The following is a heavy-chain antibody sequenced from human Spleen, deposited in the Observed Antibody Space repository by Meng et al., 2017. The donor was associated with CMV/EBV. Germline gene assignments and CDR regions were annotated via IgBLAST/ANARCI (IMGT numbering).Heavy chain of an antibody. CDR3: ARERGGYDVN. CDR2: IYSGGST. CDR1: GFTVSSNY. J-gene: IGHJ4*02. V-gene: IGHV3-66*01. D-gene: IGHD5-12*01. Sequence: VAVVESGGGWVQPGGSLRLSCAASGFTVSSNYMSWVRQAPGKGLEWVSVIYSGGSTYYADSVKGRFTISRDISKNTLYLQMNSLRAEDTAVYYCARERGGYDVNWGQGTLVTVSS.